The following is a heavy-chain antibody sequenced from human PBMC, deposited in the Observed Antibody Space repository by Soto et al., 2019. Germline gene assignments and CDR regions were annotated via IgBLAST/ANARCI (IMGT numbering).Heavy chain of an antibody. Sequence: QVQLVESGGGMVQPGTSLRLSCAASGFTFNSLSLHWVRQRPDKGLEWVAVISHDGRVTFYADFVKGRFTVSRDNSKNTIYLQVNSLRAEDTAVYDCAREPYGYSQYFDYWGQGTLVTVSS. CDR1: GFTFNSLS. D-gene: IGHD5-18*01. V-gene: IGHV3-30*04. CDR2: ISHDGRVT. CDR3: AREPYGYSQYFDY. J-gene: IGHJ4*02.